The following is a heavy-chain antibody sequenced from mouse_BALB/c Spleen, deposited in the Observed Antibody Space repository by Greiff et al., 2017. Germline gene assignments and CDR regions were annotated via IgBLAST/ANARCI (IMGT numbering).Heavy chain of an antibody. D-gene: IGHD2-4*01. CDR1: GYSFTSYW. CDR3: ARDYYDYAWFAY. CDR2: IDPSDSET. Sequence: VQLQQSGPQLVRPGASVKISCKASGYSFTSYWMHWVKQRPGQGLEWIGMIDPSDSETRLNQKFKDKATLTVDKSSSTAYMQLSSPTSEDSAVYYCARDYYDYAWFAYWGQGTLVTVSA. J-gene: IGHJ3*01. V-gene: IGHV1S126*01.